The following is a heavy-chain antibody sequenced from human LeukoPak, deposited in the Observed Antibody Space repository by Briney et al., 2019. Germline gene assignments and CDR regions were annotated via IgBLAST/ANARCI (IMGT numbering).Heavy chain of an antibody. Sequence: GGSLRLSCAASGFTFSSYAMSWVRQAPGKGLEWVSAISGSGGSTYYADPVKGRFTISRDNCKNTLYLQMNSLRAEDTAVYYCAKDLMVVTPGPLSWGQGTLVTVSS. V-gene: IGHV3-23*01. CDR3: AKDLMVVTPGPLS. D-gene: IGHD4-23*01. J-gene: IGHJ5*02. CDR1: GFTFSSYA. CDR2: ISGSGGST.